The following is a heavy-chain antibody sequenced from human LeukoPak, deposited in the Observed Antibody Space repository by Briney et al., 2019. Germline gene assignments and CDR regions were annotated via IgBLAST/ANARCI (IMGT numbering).Heavy chain of an antibody. D-gene: IGHD3-22*01. CDR1: GFSFTTYW. Sequence: GESLRLSCAASGFSFTTYWMSWVRQAQGKGLEWVANINQDGTEKYYVESVKGRFTISRDNAKNSLYLQMNSLRAEDTAVYYCARGVYDSSGAMGYWGQGTLVTVSS. J-gene: IGHJ4*02. V-gene: IGHV3-7*01. CDR2: INQDGTEK. CDR3: ARGVYDSSGAMGY.